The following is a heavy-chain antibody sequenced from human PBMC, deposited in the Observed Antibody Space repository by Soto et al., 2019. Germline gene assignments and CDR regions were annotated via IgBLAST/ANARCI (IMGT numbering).Heavy chain of an antibody. CDR1: GYTFTSYA. Sequence: ASVKVSCKASGYTFTSYAMHWVRQAPGQRLEWMGWINAGNGNTKYSQKFQGRVTITRDTSASTAYMELSSLRSEDTAVYYCARFGDYYDRSGSLDYWGQGTLVTVSS. CDR3: ARFGDYYDRSGSLDY. D-gene: IGHD3-22*01. CDR2: INAGNGNT. J-gene: IGHJ4*02. V-gene: IGHV1-3*01.